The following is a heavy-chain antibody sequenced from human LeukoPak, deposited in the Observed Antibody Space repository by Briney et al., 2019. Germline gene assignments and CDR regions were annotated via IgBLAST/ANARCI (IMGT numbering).Heavy chain of an antibody. Sequence: GGSLRLSCAASGFTFSSYGMHWVRQAPGKGLEWVAVISYDGSNKYYADSVKGRFTISRDNSKNTLYLQMNSLRAEDTAVYYCAKDHRFLELAPDYWGQGTLVTVSS. CDR3: AKDHRFLELAPDY. CDR1: GFTFSSYG. D-gene: IGHD3-3*01. J-gene: IGHJ4*02. CDR2: ISYDGSNK. V-gene: IGHV3-30*18.